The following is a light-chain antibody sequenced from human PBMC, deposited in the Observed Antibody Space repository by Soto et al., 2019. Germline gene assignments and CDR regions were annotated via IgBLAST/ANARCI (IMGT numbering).Light chain of an antibody. CDR3: QQYGSSPWT. J-gene: IGKJ1*01. Sequence: EIVLTQPPGTLSLSPGERATLSCRASQSVSSSYLAWYQQKPGQAPRLLIYGASSRATGIPDRFSGSGSGTDFTLTISRLEPEDFAVYYCQQYGSSPWTFGKGTKVEIK. V-gene: IGKV3-20*01. CDR1: QSVSSSY. CDR2: GAS.